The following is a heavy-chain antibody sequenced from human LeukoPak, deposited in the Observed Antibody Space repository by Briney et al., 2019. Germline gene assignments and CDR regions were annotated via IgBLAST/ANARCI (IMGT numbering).Heavy chain of an antibody. CDR2: INPSGGST. CDR3: ARDRRPYSSSPYYFDY. D-gene: IGHD6-6*01. J-gene: IGHJ4*02. V-gene: IGHV1-46*01. CDR1: GYTFTSYA. Sequence: ASVKVSCKASGYTFTSYAMNWVRQAPGQGLEWMGIINPSGGSTSYAQKFQGRVTMTRDMSTSTVYMELSSLRSEDTAVYYCARDRRPYSSSPYYFDYWGQGTLVTVSS.